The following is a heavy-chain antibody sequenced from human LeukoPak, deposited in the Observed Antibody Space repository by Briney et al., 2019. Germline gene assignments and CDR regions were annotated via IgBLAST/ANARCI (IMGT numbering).Heavy chain of an antibody. CDR3: ARAHGPDTAMVMYYFDY. J-gene: IGHJ4*02. CDR2: IIPIFGTA. V-gene: IGHV1-69*13. CDR1: GGTFSSYA. Sequence: SVKVSCKASGGTFSSYAISWVRQAPGQGLEWMGGIIPIFGTANYAQKFQGRVTITADESTSTAYMELSSLRSEDTAVYYCARAHGPDTAMVMYYFDYRGQGTLVTVSS. D-gene: IGHD5-18*01.